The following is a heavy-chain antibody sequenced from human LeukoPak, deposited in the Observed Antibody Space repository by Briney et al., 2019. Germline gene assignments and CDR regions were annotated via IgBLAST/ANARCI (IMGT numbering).Heavy chain of an antibody. CDR3: ASTGIMGTTTGVGLFDY. CDR1: GFTFSSYW. J-gene: IGHJ4*02. D-gene: IGHD1-26*01. V-gene: IGHV3-20*04. Sequence: GGSLRLSCAASGFTFSSYWMSWVRQAPGKGLEWVSGINWNGGSTNYADSVKGRFTISRDNAKNSLYLQMNSLKAEDTALYYCASTGIMGTTTGVGLFDYWGQGTLVTVSS. CDR2: INWNGGST.